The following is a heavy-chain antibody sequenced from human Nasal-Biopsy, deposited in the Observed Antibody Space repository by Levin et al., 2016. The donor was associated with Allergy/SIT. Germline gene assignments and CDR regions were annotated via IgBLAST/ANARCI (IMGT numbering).Heavy chain of an antibody. V-gene: IGHV3-20*04. CDR2: LNWNGGST. CDR1: GFTFNDYG. CDR3: ARASDSSASGSSYTKTTYYYYGMDV. J-gene: IGHJ6*01. D-gene: IGHD3-10*01. Sequence: GESLKISCAASGFTFNDYGMTWVRQAPGKGLEWVSGLNWNGGSTGYAESVKGRFTISRDTALNSLYLQMDNLRVEDTALYYCARASDSSASGSSYTKTTYYYYGMDVWGQGTTVTVSS.